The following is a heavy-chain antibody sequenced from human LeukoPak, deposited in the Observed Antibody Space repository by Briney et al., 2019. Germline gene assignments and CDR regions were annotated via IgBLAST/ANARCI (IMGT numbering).Heavy chain of an antibody. D-gene: IGHD3-22*01. Sequence: SETLSLTCNVSGYSISSGYYWAWIRQAPGKGLEWIGSIYHSGYTHYNPSLKSRVSISVDTSKNQFSLKLSSVTAADTAVYYCASRHVGRYYDTSGYYDSWGQGTLVTVSS. CDR2: IYHSGYT. J-gene: IGHJ5*02. CDR3: ASRHVGRYYDTSGYYDS. V-gene: IGHV4-38-2*02. CDR1: GYSISSGYY.